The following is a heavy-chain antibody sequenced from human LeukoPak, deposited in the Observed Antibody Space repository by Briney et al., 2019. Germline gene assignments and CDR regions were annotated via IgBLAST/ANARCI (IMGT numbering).Heavy chain of an antibody. V-gene: IGHV4-39*07. CDR3: ARDFGVGSGSYHY. CDR2: MYHSGST. CDR1: GGSISSSSYF. Sequence: PSETLSLTCTVSGGSISSSSYFWGWIRQPPGKGLEWIGSMYHSGSTYYNPSLRSRVTISVDTSKNQFSLILNSVTAADTAVYYCARDFGVGSGSYHYWGHGTLVTVSP. J-gene: IGHJ4*01. D-gene: IGHD3-10*01.